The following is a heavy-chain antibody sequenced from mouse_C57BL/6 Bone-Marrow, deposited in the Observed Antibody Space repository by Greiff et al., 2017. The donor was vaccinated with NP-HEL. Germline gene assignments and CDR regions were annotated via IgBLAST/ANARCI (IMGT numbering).Heavy chain of an antibody. CDR2: IDPSDSYT. J-gene: IGHJ3*01. D-gene: IGHD3-2*02. CDR3: ARQLKAY. V-gene: IGHV1-50*01. Sequence: VQLQQSGAELVKPGASVKLSCKASGYTFTSYWMQWVKQRPGQGLEWIGEIDPSDSYTNYNQKFKGKATLTVDTSSSTAYMQLSSLTSEDSAVYYCARQLKAYWGQGTLVTVSA. CDR1: GYTFTSYW.